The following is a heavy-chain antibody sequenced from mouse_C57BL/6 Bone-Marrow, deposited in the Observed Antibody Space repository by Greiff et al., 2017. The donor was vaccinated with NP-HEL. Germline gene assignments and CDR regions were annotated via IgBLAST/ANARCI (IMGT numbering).Heavy chain of an antibody. CDR2: IRNKANNHAT. CDR1: GFTFSDAW. J-gene: IGHJ3*01. CDR3: TPASPFAY. Sequence: EVMLVESGGGLVQPGGSMKLSCAASGFTFSDAWMDWVRQSPEKGLEWVAEIRNKANNHATYYAESVKGRFTISRDDSKSSVYLQMNSSRAEDTGIYYCTPASPFAYWGQGTLVTVSA. V-gene: IGHV6-6*01.